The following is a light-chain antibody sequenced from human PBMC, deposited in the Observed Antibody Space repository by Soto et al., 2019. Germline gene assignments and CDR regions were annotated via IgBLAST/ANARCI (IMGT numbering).Light chain of an antibody. V-gene: IGLV2-23*01. CDR1: SSDVGNYNL. CDR3: CSYAGSSTYVV. J-gene: IGLJ2*01. Sequence: QSALTQPASVSGSPGQSITITCTETSSDVGNYNLVSWYQQHPGKAPKLMIYEGSKRPSGVSDRFSGSKSGNTASLTISGLQAEDEADYYCCSYAGSSTYVVFGGGTKLTVL. CDR2: EGS.